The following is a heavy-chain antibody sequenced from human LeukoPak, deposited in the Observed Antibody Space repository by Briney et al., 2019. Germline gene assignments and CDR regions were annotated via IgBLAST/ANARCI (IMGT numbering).Heavy chain of an antibody. CDR1: GYTFTGYY. CDR2: INCNGGGT. D-gene: IGHD2-21*01. J-gene: IGHJ5*02. CDR3: ARDYGPYPGCSWFDP. V-gene: IGHV1-2*06. Sequence: ASVKVSCKASGYTFTGYYIHWVRQAPGQGLEWMGRINCNGGGTSYAQKFQGRVTMTRDTPISTAYMELDRLTSDDTAVYYCARDYGPYPGCSWFDPWGQGTLVTVSS.